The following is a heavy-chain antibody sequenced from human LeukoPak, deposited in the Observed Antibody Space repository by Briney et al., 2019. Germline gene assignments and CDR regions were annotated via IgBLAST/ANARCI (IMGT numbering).Heavy chain of an antibody. CDR3: ARLTYYYGSGSSP. CDR2: INHSGST. J-gene: IGHJ4*02. D-gene: IGHD3-10*01. V-gene: IGHV4-34*01. Sequence: KPSETLSLTCAVYGGSFSGYYWSWIRQPPGKGLEWIGEINHSGSTNYNPSLKRRVTISVDTSKNQFSLKLSSVTAADTAVYYCARLTYYYGSGSSPWGQGTLVSVSS. CDR1: GGSFSGYY.